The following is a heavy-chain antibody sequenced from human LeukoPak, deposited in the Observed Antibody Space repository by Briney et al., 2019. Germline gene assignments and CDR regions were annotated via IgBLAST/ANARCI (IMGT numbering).Heavy chain of an antibody. J-gene: IGHJ4*02. CDR2: IWYDGSNK. CDR1: GFTFSSYG. V-gene: IGHV3-33*01. Sequence: GGSLRLSCAASGFTFSSYGMHWVRQAPGKGLEWVAVIWYDGSNKYYADSVKGRFTISRDNSRNTLYLQMNSLRAEDTAVYYCARDLSSSWPYYFDYWGQGTLVTVSS. CDR3: ARDLSSSWPYYFDY. D-gene: IGHD6-13*01.